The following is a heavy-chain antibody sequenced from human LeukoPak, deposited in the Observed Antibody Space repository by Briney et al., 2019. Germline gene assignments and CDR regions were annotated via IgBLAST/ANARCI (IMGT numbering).Heavy chain of an antibody. CDR1: GGSISSYY. CDR3: ARDGGLGYCSGSSCGIDY. D-gene: IGHD2-15*01. Sequence: SETLSLTCTVSGGSISSYYWSWIRQPPGKGLEWIGNIYYSGSTNYNPSLKSRVTISVDTSKNQFSLKLSSVTAADTALYYCARDGGLGYCSGSSCGIDYWGQGTLVTVSS. V-gene: IGHV4-59*01. CDR2: IYYSGST. J-gene: IGHJ4*02.